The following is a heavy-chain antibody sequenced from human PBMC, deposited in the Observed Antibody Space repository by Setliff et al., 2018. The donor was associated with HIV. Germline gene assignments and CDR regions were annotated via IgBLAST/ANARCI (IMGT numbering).Heavy chain of an antibody. CDR3: AREIYGGNSRPFDY. V-gene: IGHV1-3*03. D-gene: IGHD4-17*01. J-gene: IGHJ4*02. Sequence: ASVKVSCKASGYTFNNYAMHWVRQAPGQRLEWMGWINAANGNTKYSQEFQGRVTITRDTSASTAYMELSSLTSEDVAVYYCAREIYGGNSRPFDYWGQGTLVTVSS. CDR2: INAANGNT. CDR1: GYTFNNYA.